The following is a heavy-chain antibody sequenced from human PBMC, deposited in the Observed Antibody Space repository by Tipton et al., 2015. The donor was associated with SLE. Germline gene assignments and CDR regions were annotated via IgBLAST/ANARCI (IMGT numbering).Heavy chain of an antibody. CDR3: AGELSPIYGMDV. Sequence: RSLRLSCVASGFTFRSFPMHWVRQAPGKGLEWVAVISYDGSNKYYADSVKGRFTISRDNSKNTLYLQMNSLRAEDTAVYYCAGELSPIYGMDVWGQGTTVTVSS. CDR2: ISYDGSNK. D-gene: IGHD3-16*02. V-gene: IGHV3-30*04. J-gene: IGHJ6*02. CDR1: GFTFRSFP.